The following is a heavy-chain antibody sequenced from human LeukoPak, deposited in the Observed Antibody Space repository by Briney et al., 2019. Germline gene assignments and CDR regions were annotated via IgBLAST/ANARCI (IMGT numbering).Heavy chain of an antibody. Sequence: GGSLRLSCAASGFTVSSNYMSWVRQAPGKGLEWVSVIYSGGRTYYADSVKGRFTISRDNSKNTVYLQMNSLRAEDTAVYYCARVQKTDDYGDYDAFDIWGQGTMVTVSS. CDR2: IYSGGRT. CDR3: ARVQKTDDYGDYDAFDI. V-gene: IGHV3-53*01. J-gene: IGHJ3*02. CDR1: GFTVSSNY. D-gene: IGHD4-17*01.